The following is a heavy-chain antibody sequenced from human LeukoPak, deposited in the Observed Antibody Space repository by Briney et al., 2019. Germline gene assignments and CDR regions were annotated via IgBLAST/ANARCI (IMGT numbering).Heavy chain of an antibody. V-gene: IGHV1-8*01. CDR1: GYTFTSYD. J-gene: IGHJ6*02. CDR2: MNPNSGNT. CDR3: ARRKWIRFLEWTLYYYYGMDV. Sequence: ASVKVSCKASGYTFTSYDINWVRQATGQGLEWMGWMNPNSGNTGYAQKFQGRVTMTRNTSISTAYMELSSLRSEDTAVYYCARRKWIRFLEWTLYYYYGMDVWGQGTTVTVSS. D-gene: IGHD3-3*01.